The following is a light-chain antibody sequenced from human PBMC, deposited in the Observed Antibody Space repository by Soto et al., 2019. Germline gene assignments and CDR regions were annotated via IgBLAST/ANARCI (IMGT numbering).Light chain of an antibody. Sequence: QSVLTQPPSASGTPGQRVTISCSGSISNIGTNNVNWYQQLPGTAPKLLIYSNNQRPSGVPDRFSGSKSGTSASLAISGLQSEAEADYYCAAWHDSRNGYVAFGGGTKLTVL. J-gene: IGLJ2*01. V-gene: IGLV1-44*01. CDR2: SNN. CDR3: AAWHDSRNGYVA. CDR1: ISNIGTNN.